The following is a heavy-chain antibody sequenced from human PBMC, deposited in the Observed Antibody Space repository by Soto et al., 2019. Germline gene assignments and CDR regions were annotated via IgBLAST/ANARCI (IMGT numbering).Heavy chain of an antibody. J-gene: IGHJ6*03. Sequence: GGSLRLSCAASGFTFSSYAMSWVRQAPGKGLEWVSAISGSGGSTYYADSVKGRFTISRDNSKNTLYLQMNSLRAEDTAVYYCAKDLPPVLRYFDSKPHYYYYMDVWGKGTTVTVSS. CDR2: ISGSGGST. CDR3: AKDLPPVLRYFDSKPHYYYYMDV. D-gene: IGHD3-9*01. V-gene: IGHV3-23*01. CDR1: GFTFSSYA.